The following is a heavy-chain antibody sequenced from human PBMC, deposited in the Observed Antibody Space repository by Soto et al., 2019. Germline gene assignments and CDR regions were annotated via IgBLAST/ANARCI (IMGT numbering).Heavy chain of an antibody. V-gene: IGHV3-53*01. Sequence: EVQLVESGGGLIQPGGSLRLSCAASGFTVSSNYMSWVRQAPGKGLEWVSIIYSGGSTYYADSMKGRFTISRDNSKNTLYIQMNSLTADDTAVYYCARGWCSELDSCGQGTLVTVSS. CDR3: ARGWCSELDS. CDR2: IYSGGST. D-gene: IGHD3-10*02. J-gene: IGHJ4*02. CDR1: GFTVSSNY.